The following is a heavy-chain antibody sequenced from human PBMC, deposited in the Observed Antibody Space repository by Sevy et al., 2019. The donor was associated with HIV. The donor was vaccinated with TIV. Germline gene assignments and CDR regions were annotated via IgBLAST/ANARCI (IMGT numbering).Heavy chain of an antibody. CDR3: ARDNVNWSRSTSCVWYY. CDR2: ISAYNGNT. V-gene: IGHV1-18*01. CDR1: GYTFTSYG. D-gene: IGHD2-2*01. J-gene: IGHJ4*02. Sequence: ASVKVSCKASGYTFTSYGISWVRQAPGQGLEWMGWISAYNGNTNYAQKLQGRVTMTTDTSTSTAYMELRSLRSDDTAVYYCARDNVNWSRSTSCVWYYWGQGTLVTVSS.